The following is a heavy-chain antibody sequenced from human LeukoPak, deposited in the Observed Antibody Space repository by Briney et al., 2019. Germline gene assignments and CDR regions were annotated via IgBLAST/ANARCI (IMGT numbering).Heavy chain of an antibody. Sequence: GGSLRLSCAASGFTFSSYSMNWVRQAPGKGLEWVSSISSSSSYIYYADSVKGRFTISRDNAKNSLYLQMNSLRAEDTAVYYCANQEDDILTPYGMDVWGQGTTVTVSS. CDR1: GFTFSSYS. CDR3: ANQEDDILTPYGMDV. CDR2: ISSSSSYI. V-gene: IGHV3-21*01. D-gene: IGHD3-9*01. J-gene: IGHJ6*02.